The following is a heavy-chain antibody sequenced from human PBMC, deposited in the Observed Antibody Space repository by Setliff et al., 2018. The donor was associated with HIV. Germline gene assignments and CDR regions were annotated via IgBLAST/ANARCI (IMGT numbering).Heavy chain of an antibody. CDR1: EFIFSNYW. D-gene: IGHD3-9*01. CDR3: ARGDQTGYYTTYYYMDV. CDR2: IRQDGGEK. J-gene: IGHJ6*03. Sequence: PGGSLRLSCVVSEFIFSNYWMSWVRQAPGKGLEWVANIRQDGGEKYYVDSVKGRFTISRDNARNTVFLQMNSLRAEDSAVYYCARGDQTGYYTTYYYMDVWGLGTTVTVSS. V-gene: IGHV3-7*01.